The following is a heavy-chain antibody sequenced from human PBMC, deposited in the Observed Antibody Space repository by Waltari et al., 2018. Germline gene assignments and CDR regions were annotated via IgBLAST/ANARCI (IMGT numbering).Heavy chain of an antibody. CDR3: ARGYSSSWSSFDY. V-gene: IGHV3-48*01. CDR2: ISSSSSTI. D-gene: IGHD6-13*01. Sequence: EVQLVESGGGLVQPGGSLRLSCAASGFTFSSYSMNWVRQAPGKGLEWVSYISSSSSTIYYADSVKGRFTISRDNAKNSLYLQMNSLRAEDTAVYYRARGYSSSWSSFDYWGQGTLVTVSS. CDR1: GFTFSSYS. J-gene: IGHJ4*02.